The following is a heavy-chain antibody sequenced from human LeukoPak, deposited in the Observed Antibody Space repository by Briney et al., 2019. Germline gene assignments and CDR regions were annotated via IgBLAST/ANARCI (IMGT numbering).Heavy chain of an antibody. V-gene: IGHV1-18*01. CDR1: GYTFTIYG. D-gene: IGHD2-2*01. Sequence: GASVTVSFKASGYTFTIYGISWVRQAPGQGLEWMGWISAYNGNTNYAQKLQGRVTMTTDTSTSTAYMELRSLRSDDTAVYYCASCSSSTSCYGGGYYYYYYGMDVWGQGTTVTVSS. CDR3: ASCSSSTSCYGGGYYYYYYGMDV. J-gene: IGHJ6*02. CDR2: ISAYNGNT.